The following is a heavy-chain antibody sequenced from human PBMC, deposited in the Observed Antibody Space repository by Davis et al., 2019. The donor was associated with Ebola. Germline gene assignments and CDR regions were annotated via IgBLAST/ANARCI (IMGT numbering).Heavy chain of an antibody. CDR2: ISSSSSYI. CDR1: GFTFRSYS. V-gene: IGHV3-21*01. Sequence: GESLKISCAASGFTFRSYSMIWVRQAPGKGLEWVSSISSSSSYIYYAGSVKGRFTISRDNARNSLYLQMNNLRAEDTAVYYCVKNTRSGGYWGPGTLVTVSS. D-gene: IGHD6-25*01. J-gene: IGHJ4*02. CDR3: VKNTRSGGY.